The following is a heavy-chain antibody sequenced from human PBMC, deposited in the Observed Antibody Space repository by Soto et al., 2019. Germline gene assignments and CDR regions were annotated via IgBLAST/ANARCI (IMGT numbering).Heavy chain of an antibody. V-gene: IGHV4-34*01. CDR2: INHSGST. Sequence: QVQLQQWGAGLLKPSETLSLTCAVYGGSFSGYYWSWIRQPPGKGLEWIGEINHSGSTNYNPSLKSRVTISVDTSKNQFSLKLSSVTAADTAVYYCARVGTYGGDYWGQGTLVTVSS. D-gene: IGHD4-17*01. J-gene: IGHJ4*02. CDR1: GGSFSGYY. CDR3: ARVGTYGGDY.